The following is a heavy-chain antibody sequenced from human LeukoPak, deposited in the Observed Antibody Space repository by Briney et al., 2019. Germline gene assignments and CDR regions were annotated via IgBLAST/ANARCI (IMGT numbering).Heavy chain of an antibody. J-gene: IGHJ4*02. V-gene: IGHV4-38-2*01. CDR2: IYHSGST. D-gene: IGHD6-13*01. CDR3: ARHWYSSSWYLDY. CDR1: GYSISSGYH. Sequence: SETLSLTCAVSGYSISSGYHWGWIRQRPGKGLEWIGSIYHSGSTYYNPSLKSRVTISVDTSKNQFSLKLSSVTAADTAVYYCARHWYSSSWYLDYWGQGTLVTVSS.